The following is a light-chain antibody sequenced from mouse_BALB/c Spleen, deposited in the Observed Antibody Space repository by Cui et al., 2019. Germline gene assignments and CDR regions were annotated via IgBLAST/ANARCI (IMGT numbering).Light chain of an antibody. J-gene: IGKJ5*01. CDR1: SSVSY. V-gene: IGKV4-68*01. CDR2: LTS. CDR3: QQWSSNPHT. Sequence: QIVPTQSPALMSAAPGEKVPMTCSASSSVSYMYWYQQKPRSSPKPWIYLTSNLASGVPARFSGSGSGTSYSLTISSMEAEDAATYYCQQWSSNPHTFGAGTKLELK.